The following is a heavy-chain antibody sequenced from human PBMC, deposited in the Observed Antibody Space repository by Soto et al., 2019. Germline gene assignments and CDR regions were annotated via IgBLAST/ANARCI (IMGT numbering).Heavy chain of an antibody. Sequence: LRLSCAASGFTFSSYAMSWVRQAPGKGLEWVSAISGRGGSTYYADSVKGRFTISRDNSKNTLYLQMSSLRAEDTAVYYCAKASYDERYYYYGMDVWGQGTTVTVSS. J-gene: IGHJ6*02. CDR1: GFTFSSYA. D-gene: IGHD3-22*01. CDR3: AKASYDERYYYYGMDV. CDR2: ISGRGGST. V-gene: IGHV3-23*01.